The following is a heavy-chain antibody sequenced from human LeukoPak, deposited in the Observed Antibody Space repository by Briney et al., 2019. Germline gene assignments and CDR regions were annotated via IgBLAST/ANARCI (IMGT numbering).Heavy chain of an antibody. V-gene: IGHV4-61*02. CDR1: GGSISSGSYY. CDR2: IYTSGST. Sequence: SETLSLTCIVSGGSISSGSYYWSWIRQPAGKGLEWIGRIYTSGSTNYNPSLKSRVTISVDTSKNQFSLKLSSVTAADTAVYYCARDSCSGGSCYSSWFDPWGQGTLVTVSS. D-gene: IGHD2-15*01. J-gene: IGHJ5*02. CDR3: ARDSCSGGSCYSSWFDP.